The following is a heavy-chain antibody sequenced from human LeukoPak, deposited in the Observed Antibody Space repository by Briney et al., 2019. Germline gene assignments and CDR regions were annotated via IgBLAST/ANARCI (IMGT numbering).Heavy chain of an antibody. V-gene: IGHV4-59*01. J-gene: IGHJ5*02. Sequence: SETLSLTCTVSGGSISSYYWSWIRQPPGKGLEWIGYIYYSGSTNYNPSLKSRVTISVDTSKNQFSLKLSSVTAADTAVYYCTRITMVRGVIGNWFDPWGQGTLVTVSS. D-gene: IGHD3-10*01. CDR2: IYYSGST. CDR3: TRITMVRGVIGNWFDP. CDR1: GGSISSYY.